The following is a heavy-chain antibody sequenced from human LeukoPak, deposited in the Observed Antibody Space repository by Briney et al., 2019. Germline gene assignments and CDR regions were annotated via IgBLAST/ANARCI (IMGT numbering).Heavy chain of an antibody. CDR2: ISNSGTTI. V-gene: IGHV3-48*01. D-gene: IGHD3-3*01. CDR3: ARDTRTIYYYYGMDV. CDR1: GFTFSSYG. J-gene: IGHJ6*02. Sequence: GGSLRLSCAASGFTFSSYGMNWVRQAPGRGLEWVSYISNSGTTIYYADSVKGRFTISRDNSKNTLYLQMNSLRAEDTAVYYCARDTRTIYYYYGMDVWGQGTTVTVSS.